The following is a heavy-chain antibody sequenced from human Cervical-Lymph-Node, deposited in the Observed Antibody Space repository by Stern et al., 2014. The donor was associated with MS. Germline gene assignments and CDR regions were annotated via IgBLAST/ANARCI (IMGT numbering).Heavy chain of an antibody. V-gene: IGHV1-46*01. CDR3: AREVAGHRLGMMDV. CDR1: GYTFTSYY. D-gene: IGHD6-19*01. Sequence: VQLVQSGAEVKTPGASVKLSCKASGYTFTSYYMHWVRQAPGPGLEWMGRINPSGGSTSYAQNIQGRVTVTRDTSTSTVYMELSSLRSEDTAVYYCAREVAGHRLGMMDVWGQGTSVTVSS. CDR2: INPSGGST. J-gene: IGHJ6*02.